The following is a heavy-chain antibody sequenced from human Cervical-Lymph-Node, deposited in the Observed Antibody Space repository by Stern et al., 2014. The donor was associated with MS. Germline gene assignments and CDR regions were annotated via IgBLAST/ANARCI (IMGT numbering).Heavy chain of an antibody. J-gene: IGHJ4*02. CDR3: ARGRGGNYRYYFDY. CDR2: ISSGGSYI. V-gene: IGHV3-21*01. CDR1: GFTFSSYS. D-gene: IGHD4-23*01. Sequence: EVQLVDSGGGLVKPGGSLRLSCAASGFTFSSYSMNLVRQAPGKGLEWVASISSGGSYIYYADSLKGRFTISRDNAKNSLYLQMNSLRAEDTAVYYCARGRGGNYRYYFDYWGQGTLVTVSS.